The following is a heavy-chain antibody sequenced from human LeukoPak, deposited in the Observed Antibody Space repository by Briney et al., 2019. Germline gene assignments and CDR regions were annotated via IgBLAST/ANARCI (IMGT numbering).Heavy chain of an antibody. CDR2: IYYSGST. V-gene: IGHV4-59*01. CDR3: ARVGGAARGAFDI. CDR1: GGSISSYY. Sequence: SETLSLTCTVSGGSISSYYWSWIRQPPGKGLEWIGYIYYSGSTNYSPSLKSRVTISVDTSKNQFSLKLSSVTAADTAVYYCARVGGAARGAFDIWGQGTMVTVSS. J-gene: IGHJ3*02. D-gene: IGHD6-6*01.